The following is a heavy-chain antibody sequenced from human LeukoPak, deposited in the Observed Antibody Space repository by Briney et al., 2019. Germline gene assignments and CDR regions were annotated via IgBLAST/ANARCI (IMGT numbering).Heavy chain of an antibody. V-gene: IGHV4-61*02. CDR1: GGSISSGSYY. J-gene: IGHJ5*02. D-gene: IGHD3-10*01. CDR3: ARGGLLWFAARDNTILRAHRRDRPNNWFDP. CDR2: IYTSGST. Sequence: PSQTLSLTCTVSGGSISSGSYYWSWIRQPAGKGLEWIGRIYTSGSTNYNPSLKSRVTISVDTSKNQFSLKLSSVTAADTAVYYCARGGLLWFAARDNTILRAHRRDRPNNWFDPWGQGTLVTVSS.